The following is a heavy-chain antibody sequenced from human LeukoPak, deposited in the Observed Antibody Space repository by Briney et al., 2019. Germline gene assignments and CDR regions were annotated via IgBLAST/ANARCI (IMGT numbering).Heavy chain of an antibody. V-gene: IGHV4-39*01. Sequence: SETLSLTCTVSGGSIGSSSYYWGWIRQPPGKGLEWIGSIYYSGSTYYNPSLKSRVTISVDTSKNQFSLKLSSVTAADTAVYYCARHQLLWIVGATTTPLDYWGQGTLVTVSS. D-gene: IGHD1-26*01. CDR3: ARHQLLWIVGATTTPLDY. J-gene: IGHJ4*02. CDR1: GGSIGSSSYY. CDR2: IYYSGST.